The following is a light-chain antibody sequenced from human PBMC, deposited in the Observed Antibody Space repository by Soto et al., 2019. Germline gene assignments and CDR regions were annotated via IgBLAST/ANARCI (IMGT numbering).Light chain of an antibody. CDR2: DVS. J-gene: IGKJ1*01. CDR1: QNIGSW. Sequence: IPMSPYSSTLSASVRDRVTLTFRASQNIGSWLAWYQQKPGKAPKVLIYDVSNLETGVPSRFSGSGSGTEFTLTISSLQPDDFATYYCQQYNTYWTFGHVSKVDTK. CDR3: QQYNTYWT. V-gene: IGKV1-5*01.